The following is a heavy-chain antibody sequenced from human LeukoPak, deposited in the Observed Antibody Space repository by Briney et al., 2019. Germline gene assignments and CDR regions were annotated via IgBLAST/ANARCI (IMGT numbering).Heavy chain of an antibody. V-gene: IGHV4-61*02. D-gene: IGHD3-3*01. CDR2: IYPSGNT. Sequence: SETLSLTCTVSSGSISSGSYYWSWIRQPAGKALEWIGRIYPSGNTNYNPSLKSRVSISLDTSKNQFSLNLKSVTAADTAMYYCARDGVVTMELDYWGQGTLVTVSS. J-gene: IGHJ4*02. CDR3: ARDGVVTMELDY. CDR1: SGSISSGSYY.